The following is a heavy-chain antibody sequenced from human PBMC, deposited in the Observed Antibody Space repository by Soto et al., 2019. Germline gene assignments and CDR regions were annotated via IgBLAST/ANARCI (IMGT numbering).Heavy chain of an antibody. Sequence: EVQLVESGGGLVQPGGSLRLSCAASGFTFSNYWMHWVRQVPGQRRVWVSRINADGSITADEDSVQGRVTISRDNAKNTLYLQMHSLRAEDTAVYYCVRQYSAYDIWGQGTTVTVSS. V-gene: IGHV3-74*01. J-gene: IGHJ3*02. CDR1: GFTFSNYW. CDR3: VRQYSAYDI. CDR2: INADGSIT. D-gene: IGHD5-18*01.